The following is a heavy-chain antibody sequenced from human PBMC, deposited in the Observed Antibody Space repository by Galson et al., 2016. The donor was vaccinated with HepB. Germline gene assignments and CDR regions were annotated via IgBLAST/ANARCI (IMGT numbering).Heavy chain of an antibody. V-gene: IGHV1-46*04. CDR2: INPSGGST. D-gene: IGHD6-19*01. Sequence: SVKVSCKASGYTFTSYSMHWVRQAPGQGLEWMGIINPSGGSTKYALKLQGRVTMTRDTSTSTVYMELSSLRSEDTAVYYCARGGLLGIAVAGTWFDPWGQGTLVTVSS. J-gene: IGHJ5*02. CDR1: GYTFTSYS. CDR3: ARGGLLGIAVAGTWFDP.